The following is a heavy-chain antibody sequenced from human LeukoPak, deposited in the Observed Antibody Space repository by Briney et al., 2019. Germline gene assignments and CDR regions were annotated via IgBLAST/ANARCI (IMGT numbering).Heavy chain of an antibody. CDR2: INQDGSEI. V-gene: IGHV3-7*03. Sequence: GGSLRLSCVDSGLTFSRYWMNWVRQAPGKGLEWVANINQDGSEIYYVDSVKGRFTISRDNAKNSLYLRMNSLRAEDTAVYYCARAMDVWGQGATVTVSS. CDR1: GLTFSRYW. CDR3: ARAMDV. J-gene: IGHJ6*02.